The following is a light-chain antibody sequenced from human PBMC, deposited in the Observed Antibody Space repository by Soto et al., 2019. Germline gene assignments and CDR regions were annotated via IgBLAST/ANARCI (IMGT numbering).Light chain of an antibody. V-gene: IGKV3-20*01. CDR3: QQYGSSSLT. J-gene: IGKJ4*01. CDR1: QSVSSSY. Sequence: EIVLTQSPGTLSLSPGERATLSCRASQSVSSSYLAWYKQKPGQAPRLLIYGASSRATGIPDRFSGSGSGTDFTLTISRLEPEDCAVYYCQQYGSSSLTFGGGTKVEIK. CDR2: GAS.